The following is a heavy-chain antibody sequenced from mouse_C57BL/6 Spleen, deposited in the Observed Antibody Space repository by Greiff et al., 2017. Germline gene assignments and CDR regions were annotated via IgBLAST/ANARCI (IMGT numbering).Heavy chain of an antibody. CDR2: ISDGGSYT. CDR3: ARDGNDAMDY. D-gene: IGHD2-1*01. V-gene: IGHV5-4*01. CDR1: GFTFSSYA. Sequence: EVMLVESGGGLVKPGGSLKLSCAASGFTFSSYAMSWVRQTPEKRLEWVATISDGGSYTYYPDNVKGRLTISRDNAKNNLYLQMSHLKSEDTAMYYCARDGNDAMDYWGQGTSVTVSS. J-gene: IGHJ4*01.